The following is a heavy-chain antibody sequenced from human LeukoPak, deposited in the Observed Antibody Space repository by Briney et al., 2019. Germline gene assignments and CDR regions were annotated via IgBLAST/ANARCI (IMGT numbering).Heavy chain of an antibody. CDR3: AILWFGSFSNFDY. CDR1: GYTFTSYD. J-gene: IGHJ4*02. V-gene: IGHV1-8*01. D-gene: IGHD3-10*01. CDR2: MNPNSGNT. Sequence: ASVKVSCKASGYTFTSYDINWVRQATGQGLEWMGWMNPNSGNTGYAQKFQGRVTMTRDTSISTAYMELSRLRSDDTAVYYCAILWFGSFSNFDYWGQGTLVTVSS.